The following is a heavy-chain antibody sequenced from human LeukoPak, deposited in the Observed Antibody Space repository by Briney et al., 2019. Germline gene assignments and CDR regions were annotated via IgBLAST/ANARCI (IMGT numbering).Heavy chain of an antibody. CDR2: IDPSDSYT. D-gene: IGHD1-1*01. V-gene: IGHV5-10-1*01. CDR1: GYNFPTNW. CDR3: SRHLSTGIVLDS. J-gene: IGHJ4*02. Sequence: NRGESLKISCKGSGYNFPTNWISWVRQMPGKGLEWMGRIDPSDSYTNYSPAFQGHVTISVDKSMNTAYLQRSSLKASDTATYYCSRHLSTGIVLDSWGQGTLLTVSS.